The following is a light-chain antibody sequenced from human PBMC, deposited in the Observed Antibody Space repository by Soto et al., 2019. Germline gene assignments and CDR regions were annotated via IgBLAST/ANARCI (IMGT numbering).Light chain of an antibody. CDR3: PQGYSTPIT. CDR2: GAS. CDR1: QSISDY. J-gene: IGKJ4*01. Sequence: DIQMTQSPSSLSASVGDRVTITCRASQSISDYLNWYQQKPGKAPSLLIYGASSLQSGVPSRFSGSGSGTDFTLTISSLQPEDFATYYCPQGYSTPITFGGGTKVEIK. V-gene: IGKV1-39*01.